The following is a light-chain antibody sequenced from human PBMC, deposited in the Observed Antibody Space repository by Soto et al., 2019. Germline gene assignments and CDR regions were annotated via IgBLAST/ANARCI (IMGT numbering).Light chain of an antibody. CDR3: QQFSDWPPYT. J-gene: IGKJ2*01. CDR1: QNIYSN. V-gene: IGKV3-15*01. Sequence: DTVMTQSPATLSVSPGERATLSCRASQNIYSNLAWYQQKAGQAPRLLIYRASTRATGVPDRFSGSGSGTEFTLTISSLPSEDSAVYFCQQFSDWPPYTFGQGTKLEIK. CDR2: RAS.